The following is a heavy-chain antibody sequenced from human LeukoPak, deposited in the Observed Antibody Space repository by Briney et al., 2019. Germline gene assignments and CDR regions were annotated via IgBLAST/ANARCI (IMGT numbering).Heavy chain of an antibody. CDR2: ISTSGNTI. CDR1: GFTFSTYG. Sequence: GGSLRLSCAASGFTFSTYGMDWIRQAPGKGLEWISYISTSGNTIYYADTVKGRFTISRDNAKNSLYLQMNSLRAEDTAVYYCAGTNRGTYRGGYWGQGTLVTVSS. V-gene: IGHV3-48*01. CDR3: AGTNRGTYRGGY. D-gene: IGHD1-26*01. J-gene: IGHJ4*02.